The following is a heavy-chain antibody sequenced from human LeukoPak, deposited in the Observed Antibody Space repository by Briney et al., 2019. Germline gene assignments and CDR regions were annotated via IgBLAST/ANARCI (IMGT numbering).Heavy chain of an antibody. CDR3: ARDRYYYDSSGYHLPYYFDY. CDR2: IYTSGST. D-gene: IGHD3-22*01. V-gene: IGHV4-61*02. Sequence: PSETLSLTCTVSGGSISSGSYYWSWIRQPAGKGLEWIGRIYTSGSTNYNPSLKSRVTISVDTSKNQFSLKLSSVTAADTAVYNCARDRYYYDSSGYHLPYYFDYWGQGTLVTVSS. CDR1: GGSISSGSYY. J-gene: IGHJ4*02.